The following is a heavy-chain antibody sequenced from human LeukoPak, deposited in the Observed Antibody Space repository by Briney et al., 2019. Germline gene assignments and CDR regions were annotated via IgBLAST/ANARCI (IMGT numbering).Heavy chain of an antibody. J-gene: IGHJ1*01. CDR3: GKFGRAFGDLLQN. D-gene: IGHD3-10*01. CDR1: GFNFNSNS. V-gene: IGHV3-21*01. Sequence: PGGSLRLSCAASGFNFNSNSMNWVRQAPGKGLEWVSSISSSSSYIYYADSVKGRFIVSRDNAKNSLYLQMNSLRAEDTAVYYCGKFGRAFGDLLQNWGQGTLVIVSS. CDR2: ISSSSSYI.